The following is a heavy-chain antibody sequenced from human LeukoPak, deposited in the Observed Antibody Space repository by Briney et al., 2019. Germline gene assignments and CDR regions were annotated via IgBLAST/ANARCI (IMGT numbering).Heavy chain of an antibody. CDR2: ISYDGSNK. V-gene: IGHV3-30*04. Sequence: GGSLRLSCAASGFTFSSYAMHWVRQAPGKGLEWVAVISYDGSNKHYADSVKGRFTISRDNSENTLYLQMNSLRAEDTAVYYCARDWGLAYYYGSGSYGYWGQGTLVTVSS. CDR3: ARDWGLAYYYGSGSYGY. CDR1: GFTFSSYA. D-gene: IGHD3-10*01. J-gene: IGHJ4*02.